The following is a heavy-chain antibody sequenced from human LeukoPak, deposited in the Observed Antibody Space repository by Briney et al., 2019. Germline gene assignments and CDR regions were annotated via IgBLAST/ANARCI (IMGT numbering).Heavy chain of an antibody. D-gene: IGHD5/OR15-5a*01. Sequence: PSETLSLTCNVSGGSISSYYWGWIRQSPGKGLEWLGYIYYTGSTTYNPSLKSRVTISVDTSQNQFSLKLSSVTAADTAVYYCARISTILDVWGKGTTVTVSS. CDR1: GGSISSYY. J-gene: IGHJ6*04. CDR2: IYYTGST. CDR3: ARISTILDV. V-gene: IGHV4-59*01.